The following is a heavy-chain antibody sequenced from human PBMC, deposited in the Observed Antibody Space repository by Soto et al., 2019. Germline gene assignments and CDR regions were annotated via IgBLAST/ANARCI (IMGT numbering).Heavy chain of an antibody. V-gene: IGHV1-46*03. Sequence: QVQLVQSGAEVKKPGASVKVSCKASGYTFTSYYMHWVRQAPGQGLERMGIINPSGGSTSYAQKFQGRVTMTRGTSTSPVYMELSSLGSEDTAVYYCARDVYRGTGTFDYWGQGTLVTVSS. D-gene: IGHD1-1*01. CDR3: ARDVYRGTGTFDY. CDR1: GYTFTSYY. J-gene: IGHJ4*02. CDR2: INPSGGST.